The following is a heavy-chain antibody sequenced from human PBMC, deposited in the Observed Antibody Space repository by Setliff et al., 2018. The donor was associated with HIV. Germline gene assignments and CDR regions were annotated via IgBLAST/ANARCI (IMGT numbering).Heavy chain of an antibody. Sequence: PGGSLRLSCAVSGFTFEDYGMSWVRQAPGKGLEWVGFIRSKAYGGTTEYAASVRGRFTISRDDSKNIAYLQMNSLKTEDTAVYFCTRDGGGDYGVYAPDYWGQGTLVTVSS. J-gene: IGHJ4*02. V-gene: IGHV3-49*04. CDR1: GFTFEDYG. D-gene: IGHD4-17*01. CDR2: IRSKAYGGTT. CDR3: TRDGGGDYGVYAPDY.